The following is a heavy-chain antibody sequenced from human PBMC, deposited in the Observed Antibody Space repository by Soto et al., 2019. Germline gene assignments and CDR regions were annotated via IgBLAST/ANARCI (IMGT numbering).Heavy chain of an antibody. Sequence: EVQLVESGGGLVQPGRSLRLSCAGSGFTFDDFAMHWVRRAPGKGLEWVSGINGNSGRIGYADSVKGRFTISRDNAKNSLYLQMNSLRAEDGALYYCAKDSGVDGSGPFDYWGQGTLVTVSS. D-gene: IGHD2-15*01. CDR3: AKDSGVDGSGPFDY. CDR2: INGNSGRI. V-gene: IGHV3-9*01. J-gene: IGHJ4*02. CDR1: GFTFDDFA.